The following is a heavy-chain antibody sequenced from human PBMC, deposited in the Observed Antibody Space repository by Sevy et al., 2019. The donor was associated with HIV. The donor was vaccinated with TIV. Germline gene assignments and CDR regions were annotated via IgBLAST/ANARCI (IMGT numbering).Heavy chain of an antibody. CDR1: GFIFSNFA. Sequence: GGSLRLSCTVSGFIFSNFAMHWVRQAPGKGLEWVAVTSYDGSHKYYADSVKGRFTVSRDNSRNILSLEMNSLRRDDTAVYYCARGENDDEFFKYWGQGTLVTVSS. CDR3: ARGENDDEFFKY. D-gene: IGHD3-16*01. V-gene: IGHV3-30*04. J-gene: IGHJ4*02. CDR2: TSYDGSHK.